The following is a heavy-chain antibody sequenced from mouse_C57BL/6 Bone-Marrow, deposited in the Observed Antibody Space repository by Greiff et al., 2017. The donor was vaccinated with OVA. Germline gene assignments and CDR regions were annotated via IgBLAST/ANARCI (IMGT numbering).Heavy chain of an antibody. CDR3: ASRKYHTMDY. V-gene: IGHV1-26*01. CDR1: GYTFTDYY. J-gene: IGHJ4*01. Sequence: EVQLQQSGPELVKPGASVKISCKASGYTFTDYYMNWVKQSHGKSLEWIGDINPNNGGTSYNQKFKGKATLTVDKSSSTAYMELRSLTSEDSAVYYCASRKYHTMDYWGQGTSVTVSS. D-gene: IGHD2-10*02. CDR2: INPNNGGT.